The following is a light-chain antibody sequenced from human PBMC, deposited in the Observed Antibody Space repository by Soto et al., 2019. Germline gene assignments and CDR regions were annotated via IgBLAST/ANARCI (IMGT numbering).Light chain of an antibody. CDR3: QQRANWPLT. J-gene: IGKJ4*01. CDR2: DAS. V-gene: IGKV3-11*01. Sequence: EIVLTQSPATLSLSPGERATLSCRASQSVGSYLAWYQQKPGQPPRLLIYDASNRATGIPARFSGSGSGTDFTLTISSLDPEDFAVYYCQQRANWPLTFGGGNKVEIK. CDR1: QSVGSY.